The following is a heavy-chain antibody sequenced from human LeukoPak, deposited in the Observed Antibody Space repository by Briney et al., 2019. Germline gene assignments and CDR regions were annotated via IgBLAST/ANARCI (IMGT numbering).Heavy chain of an antibody. V-gene: IGHV4-59*08. J-gene: IGHJ3*02. CDR2: IYYSGST. D-gene: IGHD2-2*01. CDR3: ARHIGCSSTSCWRLEEAFDI. Sequence: SETLSLTCTVSGGSISSYYWSWIRQPPGKGLEWIGYIYYSGSTNYNPSLKSRVTISVDTSKNQFSLKLSSVTAADTAVYYCARHIGCSSTSCWRLEEAFDIWGQGTMVTVSS. CDR1: GGSISSYY.